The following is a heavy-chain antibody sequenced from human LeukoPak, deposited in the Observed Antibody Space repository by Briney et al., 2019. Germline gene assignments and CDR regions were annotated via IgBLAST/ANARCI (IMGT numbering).Heavy chain of an antibody. D-gene: IGHD2-8*02. CDR3: ARGWCPHCYCMCD. CDR1: GFTFSQYW. V-gene: IGHV3-7*03. CDR2: IQRDGSDS. Sequence: GGSLKLSCVASGFTFSQYWMTWVRQAPGKGLEWVANIQRDGSDSNYVDSVKGRFTISRDNAKNSLYLQMNSLRAEDTAIYYCARGWCPHCYCMCDWGKGTTVSVSS. J-gene: IGHJ6*04.